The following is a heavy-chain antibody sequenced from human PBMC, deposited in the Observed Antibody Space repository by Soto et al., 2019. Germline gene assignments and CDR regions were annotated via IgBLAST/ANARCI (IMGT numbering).Heavy chain of an antibody. CDR3: TRRGYGMDV. CDR1: GFTFSSYA. Sequence: GGSLRLSCAASGFTFSSYAMHRARQAPGKGLEWVAFISYDGSNKYYADSVKGRFTISRDNSKNTLYLQMNSLRGEDTAVYYCTRRGYGMDVWGQGATVTVSS. CDR2: ISYDGSNK. J-gene: IGHJ6*02. V-gene: IGHV3-30-3*01.